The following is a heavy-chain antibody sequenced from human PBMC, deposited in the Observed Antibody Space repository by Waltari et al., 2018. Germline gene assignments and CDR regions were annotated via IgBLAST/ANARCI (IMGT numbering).Heavy chain of an antibody. V-gene: IGHV4-39*07. J-gene: IGHJ6*02. CDR2: IYYSGST. CDR1: GGSISSSSYY. CDR3: ARDHTVTTKDNYYYYGMDV. D-gene: IGHD4-17*01. Sequence: QLQLQESGPGLVKPSETLSLTCTVSGGSISSSSYYWGWIRQPPGKGLEWIGSIYYSGSTSYNPSRKSRVTRSVDTAKNQFSLKLSSVTAADTAVYYCARDHTVTTKDNYYYYGMDVWGQGTTVTVSS.